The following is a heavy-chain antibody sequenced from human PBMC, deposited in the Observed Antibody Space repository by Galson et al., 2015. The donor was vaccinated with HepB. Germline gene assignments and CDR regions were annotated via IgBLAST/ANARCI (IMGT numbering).Heavy chain of an antibody. V-gene: IGHV3-30*04. J-gene: IGHJ4*02. CDR3: VKGGGYSAIRGRGGFDS. CDR2: ITYDGTNK. D-gene: IGHD5-12*01. CDR1: GFSFTRYA. Sequence: SLRLSCAASGFSFTRYAMHWVRQAPGKGLQWVAVITYDGTNKFYARSVKGRFTISRDNSGNTLFLHMNSLRPEDTALYYCVKGGGYSAIRGRGGFDSWGQGALVTVSS.